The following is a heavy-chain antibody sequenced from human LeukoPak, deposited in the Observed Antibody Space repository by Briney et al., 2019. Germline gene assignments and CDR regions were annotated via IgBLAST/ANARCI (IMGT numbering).Heavy chain of an antibody. V-gene: IGHV3-74*01. CDR1: GFTFSRYW. Sequence: GGSLRLSCAASGFTFSRYWMHWVRQAPGKGLLWVSRINSDGSSTYYADSVKGRFTTSRDNAKNALHLQMNSLTAEDTAVYSGLLDLFSSFAFDIWGQGTMVTVSS. D-gene: IGHD3/OR15-3a*01. J-gene: IGHJ3*02. CDR2: INSDGSST. CDR3: LLDLFSSFAFDI.